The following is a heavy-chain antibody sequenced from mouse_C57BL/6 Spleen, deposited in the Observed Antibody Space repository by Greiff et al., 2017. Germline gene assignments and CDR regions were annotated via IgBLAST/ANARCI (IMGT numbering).Heavy chain of an antibody. V-gene: IGHV1-55*01. Sequence: QVQLQQSGAALVKPGASVKMSCKASGYTFTSYWITWVKQRPGQGLAWIGDIYPGSGSTNYNEKFKSKATLTVDTSSSTAYMQLSSLTSEDSAVYYCARGRSYFDYWGQGTTLTVAS. CDR2: IYPGSGST. CDR1: GYTFTSYW. CDR3: ARGRSYFDY. J-gene: IGHJ2*01.